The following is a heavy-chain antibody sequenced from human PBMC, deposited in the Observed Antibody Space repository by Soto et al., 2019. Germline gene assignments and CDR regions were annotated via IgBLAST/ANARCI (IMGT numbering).Heavy chain of an antibody. D-gene: IGHD4-4*01. V-gene: IGHV3-15*07. CDR3: TTNYYSNYGMDV. CDR2: IKSETDGGTT. CDR1: GFTFSNAW. J-gene: IGHJ6*02. Sequence: GSLRLSCAASGFTFSNAWMNWVRQAPGKGLEWVGRIKSETDGGTTEYAAPVKGRFTIARDDSKDTLYLQMNSLKTEDTAVYYCTTNYYSNYGMDVWGQGTTVTVSS.